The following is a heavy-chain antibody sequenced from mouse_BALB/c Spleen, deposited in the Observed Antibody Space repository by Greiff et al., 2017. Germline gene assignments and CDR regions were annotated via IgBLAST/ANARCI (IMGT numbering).Heavy chain of an antibody. D-gene: IGHD2-4*01. CDR3: AREGCYDCDYAMDY. Sequence: QVQLQESEAELVKPGASVKMSCKAFGYTFTTYPIEWVKQKPEKGLEWIGNFSPDNDDTKYNEKFKGKATLTVEKSSSTAYLELNRLTSDDSAVYFCAREGCYDCDYAMDYWGQGTSVTVSS. CDR2: FSPDNDDT. V-gene: IGHV1-47*01. J-gene: IGHJ4*01. CDR1: GYTFTTYP.